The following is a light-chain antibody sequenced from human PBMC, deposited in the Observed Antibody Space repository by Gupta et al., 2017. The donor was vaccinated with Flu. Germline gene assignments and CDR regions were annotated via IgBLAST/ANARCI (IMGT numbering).Light chain of an antibody. Sequence: DIVMTQSPVSLPVTPGEPASISCRSSQSLLHSNGYNYLNWYLQKPAQSPRLLIYLGSNRASGVTYRVSGSGTDTKLTLNIVEVGDVDVCYYYYMQARQTLTFGQGTKVEI. J-gene: IGKJ4*01. CDR3: MQARQTLT. CDR2: LGS. V-gene: IGKV2-28*01. CDR1: QSLLHSNGYNY.